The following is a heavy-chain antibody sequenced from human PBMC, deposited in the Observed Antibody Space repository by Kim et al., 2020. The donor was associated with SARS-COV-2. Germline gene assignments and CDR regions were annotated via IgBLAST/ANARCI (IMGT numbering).Heavy chain of an antibody. CDR3: ATVYYYDSSGYSAFAAYLDAFDI. V-gene: IGHV3-53*04. CDR2: IYSGGST. D-gene: IGHD3-22*01. Sequence: GGSLRLSCAASGFTVSSNYMSWVRQAPGKGLEWVSVIYSGGSTYYADSVKGRFTISRHNSKNTLYLQMNSLRAEDTAVYYCATVYYYDSSGYSAFAAYLDAFDIWGQGTMVTVSS. CDR1: GFTVSSNY. J-gene: IGHJ3*02.